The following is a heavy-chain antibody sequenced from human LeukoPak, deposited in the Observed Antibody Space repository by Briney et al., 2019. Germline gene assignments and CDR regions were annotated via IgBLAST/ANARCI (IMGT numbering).Heavy chain of an antibody. V-gene: IGHV3-23*03. CDR3: ARGFRYSTGWKDFDY. Sequence: PGGSLRLSCAASGFTFSSYAMSWVRQAPGKGLEWVSVIYSGGTTYYADSVRGRFTISRDNSKNTLYLQMNGLRAEDTAVYYCARGFRYSTGWKDFDYWGQGTLATVSS. D-gene: IGHD6-19*01. J-gene: IGHJ4*02. CDR2: IYSGGTT. CDR1: GFTFSSYA.